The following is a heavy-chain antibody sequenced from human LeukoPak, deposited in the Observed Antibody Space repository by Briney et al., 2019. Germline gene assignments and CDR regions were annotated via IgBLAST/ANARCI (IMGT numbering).Heavy chain of an antibody. V-gene: IGHV4-30-2*01. Sequence: PSETLSLTCTVSGGSISSGGYYWSWIRQPPGKGLEWIGYIYHSGSTYYNPSLKSRITISVDRFKNQFSLELSSVTAADTAVYYCARESGYSAFDILGQGTMVTVSS. J-gene: IGHJ3*02. CDR1: GGSISSGGYY. D-gene: IGHD2-15*01. CDR3: ARESGYSAFDI. CDR2: IYHSGST.